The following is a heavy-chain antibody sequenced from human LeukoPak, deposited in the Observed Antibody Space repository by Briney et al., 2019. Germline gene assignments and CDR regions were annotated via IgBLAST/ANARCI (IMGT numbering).Heavy chain of an antibody. J-gene: IGHJ4*02. CDR1: GITFSSYW. Sequence: GGSLRLSCAASGITFSSYWMSWVRQAPGKGPEWVANIKQDGSEKYYVDSVKGRFTISRDNAKNSMYLQMNSLRAEDTAVYYCARAGLYAGSGLDFWGQGTLVTVSS. D-gene: IGHD2-8*01. V-gene: IGHV3-7*01. CDR2: IKQDGSEK. CDR3: ARAGLYAGSGLDF.